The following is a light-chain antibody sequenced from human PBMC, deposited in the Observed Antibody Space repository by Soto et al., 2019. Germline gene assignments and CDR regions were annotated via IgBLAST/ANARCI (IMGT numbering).Light chain of an antibody. J-gene: IGKJ1*01. CDR1: QSVSSSR. CDR2: GAS. V-gene: IGKV3-20*01. Sequence: EIVLTQTPATLSFSPGARPTLSCRASQSVSSSRLACYRQKPGXAPXXLIYGASSRATGIPDRFSGSGSGAEFTLTISRLEPEDFAVDYCQQYGSSGTFGQGTKVDIK. CDR3: QQYGSSGT.